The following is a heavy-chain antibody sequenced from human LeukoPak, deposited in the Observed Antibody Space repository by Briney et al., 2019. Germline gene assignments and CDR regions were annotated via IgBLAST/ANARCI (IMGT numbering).Heavy chain of an antibody. CDR1: GGSFSGYY. Sequence: SSETLSLTCAVYGGSFSGYYWSWIRQPPGKGLEWIGEINHGGSANYNPSLTSRVTISPDTSKNQFSLNLSSVTAADTAVYYCARVGGMATDVGGFDYWGQGNLVTVSS. D-gene: IGHD5-24*01. V-gene: IGHV4-34*01. CDR3: ARVGGMATDVGGFDY. CDR2: INHGGSA. J-gene: IGHJ4*02.